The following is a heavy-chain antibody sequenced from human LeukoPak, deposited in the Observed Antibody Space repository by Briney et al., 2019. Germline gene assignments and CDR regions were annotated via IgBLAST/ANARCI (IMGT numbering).Heavy chain of an antibody. CDR1: GLTFSSYA. CDR2: ISGSSSYI. D-gene: IGHD6-6*01. Sequence: GGSLRLSCAASGLTFSSYAMNWVRQAPGKGLEWVSSISGSSSYIYYADSMKGRFTISRDNGKKSLYLQMNSLRAEDTAVYFCARGSSNVAARNNWFDPWGQGTLVTVSS. CDR3: ARGSSNVAARNNWFDP. V-gene: IGHV3-21*01. J-gene: IGHJ5*02.